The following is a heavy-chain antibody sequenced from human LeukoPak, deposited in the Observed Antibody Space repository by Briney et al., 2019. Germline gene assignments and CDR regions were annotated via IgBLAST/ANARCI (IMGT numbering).Heavy chain of an antibody. V-gene: IGHV3-53*01. CDR1: GFTVSSNY. CDR2: SKSDGTT. J-gene: IGHJ6*02. Sequence: GGSLRLSCAASGFTVSSNYMTWVRQAPGKGLGWVSSVSKSDGTTYYADSVKGRLTISRDNSKNTLHLQMNGLRAEDTAVYYCARGSYGMDVWGQGTTVTVSS. CDR3: ARGSYGMDV.